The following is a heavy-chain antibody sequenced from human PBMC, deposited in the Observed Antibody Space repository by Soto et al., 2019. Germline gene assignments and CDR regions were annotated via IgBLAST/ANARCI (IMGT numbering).Heavy chain of an antibody. CDR1: GFTFDSYG. V-gene: IGHV3-30*18. Sequence: QVQLVESGGGVVQPGRSLRLSCAASGFTFDSYGMHWVRQAPGKGLEWVAVISSDGNNKYYADSVKGRFSIYRDNFNNILYLQMSSLRVEDTAVYYSVKDLLQNTGTTCGSWGQGTLVTVSS. CDR2: ISSDGNNK. CDR3: VKDLLQNTGTTCGS. D-gene: IGHD4-17*01. J-gene: IGHJ5*02.